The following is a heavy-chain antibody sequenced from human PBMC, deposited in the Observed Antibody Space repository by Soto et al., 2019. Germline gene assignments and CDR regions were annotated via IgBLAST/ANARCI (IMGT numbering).Heavy chain of an antibody. Sequence: SETLSLTFTVSGGSISSGGYYWSWIRQHQGKGLEWIGSMYFTGSTYYNRSLKSRVTISVDTSKNQFSLKLTSVTAADTAVYYCARDLNYGMYYFYYWGQGTLVTVSS. CDR2: MYFTGST. CDR3: ARDLNYGMYYFYY. CDR1: GGSISSGGYY. V-gene: IGHV4-39*07. D-gene: IGHD3-10*01. J-gene: IGHJ4*02.